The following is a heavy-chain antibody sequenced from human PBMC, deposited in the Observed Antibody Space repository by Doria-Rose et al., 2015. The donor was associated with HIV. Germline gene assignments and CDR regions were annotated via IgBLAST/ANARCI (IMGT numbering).Heavy chain of an antibody. V-gene: IGHV3-9*01. Sequence: VQLVQSGGGLVQPDRSLRLSCVGSGFSFESYAMHWVRLASGKGLQWVAGISWDSGAKGNADSVEGRFTISRDNAKKSVYLEMRSLRPEDTAFYYCAKAPIIGPKYYFYMDVWGKGTSVTVSS. CDR2: ISWDSGAK. CDR3: AKAPIIGPKYYFYMDV. J-gene: IGHJ6*03. D-gene: IGHD3-3*01. CDR1: GFSFESYA.